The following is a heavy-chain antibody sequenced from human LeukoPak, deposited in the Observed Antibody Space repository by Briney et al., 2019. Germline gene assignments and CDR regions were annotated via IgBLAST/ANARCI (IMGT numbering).Heavy chain of an antibody. CDR3: ARASPVVAYQYYFDY. CDR2: IYYSGST. D-gene: IGHD2-15*01. J-gene: IGHJ4*02. V-gene: IGHV4-59*01. Sequence: PSETLSLTCTVSGGSISSYYWSWIRQPPGKGLEWIGYIYYSGSTNYIPSLKSRVTISVDTSKNQFSLKLSSVTAADTAVYYCARASPVVAYQYYFDYWGQGTLVTVSS. CDR1: GGSISSYY.